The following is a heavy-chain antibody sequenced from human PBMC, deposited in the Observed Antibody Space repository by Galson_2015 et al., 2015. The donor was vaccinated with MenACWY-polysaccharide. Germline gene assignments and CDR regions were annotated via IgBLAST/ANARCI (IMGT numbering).Heavy chain of an antibody. Sequence: SLRLSCAASGFSITSYAVNWVRQAPGKGLEWVAVISGSGTDIRYADSVKGRFTLSGDTSKSALYLQMNSLRAEDTAKYYCAKASQRGAAAVGSFDHWGQGTLVTVSS. D-gene: IGHD6-13*01. V-gene: IGHV3-23*01. CDR2: ISGSGTDI. CDR3: AKASQRGAAAVGSFDH. CDR1: GFSITSYA. J-gene: IGHJ4*02.